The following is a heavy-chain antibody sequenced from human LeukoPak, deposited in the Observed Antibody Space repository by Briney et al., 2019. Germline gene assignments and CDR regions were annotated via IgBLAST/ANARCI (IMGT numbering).Heavy chain of an antibody. Sequence: SGPTPVNPTQTLTLTCTFSGFSLTTSGMFVSWIRQPPWKALEWLARSDWADDKYYSTSLKTRLTISKDTSKNQVVLTMTNMDPVDTATYYCARIRSGASGAYYFDYWGQGTLVTVSS. CDR2: SDWADDK. J-gene: IGHJ4*02. D-gene: IGHD2-15*01. V-gene: IGHV2-70*11. CDR1: GFSLTTSGMF. CDR3: ARIRSGASGAYYFDY.